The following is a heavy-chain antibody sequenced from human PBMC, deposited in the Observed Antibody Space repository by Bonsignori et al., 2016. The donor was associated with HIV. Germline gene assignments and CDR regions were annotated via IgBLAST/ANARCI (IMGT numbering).Heavy chain of an antibody. J-gene: IGHJ3*01. Sequence: GESLKISCAASGFTFNFFTMNWVRQAPGRGLEWVSSISSDDFYIKYGDSVRGRFTISRDNAKNSLYLQMNSLRAEDTAVYYCVRNSYDSSGFWVWGQGTMVTVSS. CDR3: VRNSYDSSGFWV. D-gene: IGHD3-22*01. CDR1: GFTFNFFT. CDR2: ISSDDFYI. V-gene: IGHV3-21*01.